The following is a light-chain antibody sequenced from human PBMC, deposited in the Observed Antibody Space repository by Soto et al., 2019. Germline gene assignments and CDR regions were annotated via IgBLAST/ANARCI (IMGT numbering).Light chain of an antibody. CDR2: GND. CDR1: SSNIGGNI. V-gene: IGLV1-44*01. Sequence: QSVLPQPPSASGTPGQRVTISCSGSSSNIGGNIVNWYQQLPGTAPKLLIFGNDQRPSWAPDRFSGSKSGTSASLAISGLQSEDEANYYCAAWDDSLNGVVFGGGTKVTVL. CDR3: AAWDDSLNGVV. J-gene: IGLJ2*01.